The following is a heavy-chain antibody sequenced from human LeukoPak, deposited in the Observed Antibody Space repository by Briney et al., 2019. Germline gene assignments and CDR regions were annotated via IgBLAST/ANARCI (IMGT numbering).Heavy chain of an antibody. Sequence: SETLSLTCTVSGGSISSTTYYWAWIRQPPGKGLEWIGRIHYSGTTYYNPSLKSRVTISVDTSKNQFSLKLTSVTAADTAVYYCARHPYSYDAFDIWGQGTMVTVSS. J-gene: IGHJ3*02. CDR1: GGSISSTTYY. CDR3: ARHPYSYDAFDI. D-gene: IGHD4-11*01. CDR2: IHYSGTT. V-gene: IGHV4-39*01.